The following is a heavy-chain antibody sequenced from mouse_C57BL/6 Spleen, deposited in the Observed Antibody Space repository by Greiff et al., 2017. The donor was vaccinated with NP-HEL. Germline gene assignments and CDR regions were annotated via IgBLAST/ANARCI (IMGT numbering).Heavy chain of an antibody. J-gene: IGHJ2*01. CDR1: GYTFTSYG. D-gene: IGHD2-10*02. V-gene: IGHV1-81*01. CDR2: IYPRSGNT. CDR3: ARSAYGNYVFDY. Sequence: QVQLQQSGAELARPGASVKLSCKASGYTFTSYGISWVKQRTGQGLEWIGEIYPRSGNTYYNEKFKGKATLTADKSSSTAYMELRSLTSEDSAVYFCARSAYGNYVFDYWGQGTTLTVSS.